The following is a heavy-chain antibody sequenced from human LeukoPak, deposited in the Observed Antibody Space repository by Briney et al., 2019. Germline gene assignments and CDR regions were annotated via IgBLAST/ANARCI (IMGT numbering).Heavy chain of an antibody. J-gene: IGHJ6*03. V-gene: IGHV3-21*01. CDR2: ISTSSSYI. CDR3: ARDHGFSYYYYYMDV. CDR1: GFTFSSYS. Sequence: GGSLRLSCAASGFTFSSYSMNWVRQAPGKGLEWVSFISTSSSYIHNADSVKGRFTISRDNAKNSVYLQMNRLRAEDTAVYYCARDHGFSYYYYYMDVWGKGTTVTVSS. D-gene: IGHD3-3*01.